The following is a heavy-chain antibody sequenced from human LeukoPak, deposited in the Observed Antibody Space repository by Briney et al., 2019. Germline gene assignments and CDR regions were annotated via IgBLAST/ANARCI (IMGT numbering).Heavy chain of an antibody. CDR3: ARGDAFSGDY. V-gene: IGHV3-7*04. Sequence: GGSLRLSCAASGFTFSSYWMTCVRQAPGKGLDLVANINQDGNKEYYVDSVKGRFTISRDNANNSLYLQMNSLRAEDTAVYYCARGDAFSGDYWGQGTLVTVSS. CDR1: GFTFSSYW. J-gene: IGHJ4*02. CDR2: INQDGNKE.